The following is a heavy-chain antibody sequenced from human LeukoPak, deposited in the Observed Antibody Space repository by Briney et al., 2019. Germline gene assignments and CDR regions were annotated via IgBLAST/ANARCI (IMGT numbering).Heavy chain of an antibody. Sequence: GGSLRLSCVASGFTFSSYAMSWVRQAPGKGLEWVSVISGSGGSTYYADSVKGRFTISRDNAKNTLYLQMNSLRAEDTAIYYCARATAGTRNSFDSWGQGTMVTVSS. D-gene: IGHD6-13*01. CDR2: ISGSGGST. V-gene: IGHV3-23*01. CDR3: ARATAGTRNSFDS. J-gene: IGHJ3*02. CDR1: GFTFSSYA.